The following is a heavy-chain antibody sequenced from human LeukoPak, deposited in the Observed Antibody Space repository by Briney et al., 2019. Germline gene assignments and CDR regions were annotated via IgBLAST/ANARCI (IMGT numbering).Heavy chain of an antibody. J-gene: IGHJ2*01. D-gene: IGHD4-23*01. Sequence: SETLSLTCTVSGGSISSYYWSWIRQPPGKGLEWIGYIYYSGSTNYTPSLRSRVTISVDTSKNQFSLKLTSVTAADTAVYYCARSYGGNSYYWYFDLWGRGTQVTVSS. V-gene: IGHV4-59*01. CDR1: GGSISSYY. CDR3: ARSYGGNSYYWYFDL. CDR2: IYYSGST.